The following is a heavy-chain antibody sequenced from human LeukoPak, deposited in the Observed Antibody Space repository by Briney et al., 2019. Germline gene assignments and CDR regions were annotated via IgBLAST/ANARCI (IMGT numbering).Heavy chain of an antibody. CDR1: GGSISSSSYY. J-gene: IGHJ4*02. D-gene: IGHD2-21*02. CDR2: IYYSGST. V-gene: IGHV4-39*07. Sequence: SETLSLTCTVPGGSISSSSYYWGWIRQPPGKGLEWIGSIYYSGSTYYNPSLKSRVTISVDTSKNQFSLKLSSVTAADTAVYYCARVPPLPYCGGDCYSGYFDYWGQGTLVTVSS. CDR3: ARVPPLPYCGGDCYSGYFDY.